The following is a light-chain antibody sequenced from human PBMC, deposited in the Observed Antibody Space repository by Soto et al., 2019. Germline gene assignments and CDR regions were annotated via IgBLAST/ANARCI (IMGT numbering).Light chain of an antibody. Sequence: EIVLTQSPGTLSLSPGERATLSCRASQSVSTSYLAWYQQKPGQAPRLLIYGASSRATGIPDRFSGSGSGADFTLTISRLEPEDFAVYYCQQYCSVPLTFGGGNKVEIK. CDR1: QSVSTSY. CDR2: GAS. CDR3: QQYCSVPLT. V-gene: IGKV3-20*01. J-gene: IGKJ4*01.